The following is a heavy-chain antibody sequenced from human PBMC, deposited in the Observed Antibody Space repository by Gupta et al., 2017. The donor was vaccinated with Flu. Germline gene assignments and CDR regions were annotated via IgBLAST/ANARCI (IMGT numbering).Heavy chain of an antibody. J-gene: IGHJ4*02. CDR2: IYYSGNT. V-gene: IGHV4-39*01. D-gene: IGHD2-15*01. Sequence: QLQLQESGPGLVKPSETLSLTCSVSGGSISTSYYYWGWIRHPPGKGLEWIGSIYYSGNTYYNPSLKSRVTISVDTSKNQFSLKLNSVTAADTAVYFCARHFVGYCSGGTCYDENDYWGQGTLVTVSS. CDR1: GGSISTSYYY. CDR3: ARHFVGYCSGGTCYDENDY.